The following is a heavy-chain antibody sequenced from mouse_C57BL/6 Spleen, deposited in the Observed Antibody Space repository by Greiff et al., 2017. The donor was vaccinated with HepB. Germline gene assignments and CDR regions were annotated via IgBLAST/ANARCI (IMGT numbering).Heavy chain of an antibody. J-gene: IGHJ1*03. CDR2: INPNNGGT. D-gene: IGHD1-1*01. CDR1: GYTFTDYN. V-gene: IGHV1-22*01. CDR3: ARSYYGSSSRWYFDV. Sequence: VQLQQSGPELVKPGASVKMSCKASGYTFTDYNMHWVKQSHGKSLEWIGYINPNNGGTSYNQKFKGKATLTVNKSSSTAYMELRSLTSEDSAVYYCARSYYGSSSRWYFDVWGTGTTVTVSS.